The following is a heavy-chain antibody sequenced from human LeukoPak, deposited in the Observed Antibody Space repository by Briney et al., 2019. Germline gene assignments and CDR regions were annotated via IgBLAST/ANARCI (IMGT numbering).Heavy chain of an antibody. CDR2: INPSGGST. V-gene: IGHV1-46*01. CDR1: GYTFTSYY. Sequence: GASVKVSCKASGYTFTSYYMHWVRQAPGQGLEWMGIINPSGGSTSYAQKFQGRVTMTRDTSTSTVYMELSSLRSDDTAVYYCAREVGYFDWQRADDAFDIWGQGTMVTVSS. J-gene: IGHJ3*02. D-gene: IGHD3-9*01. CDR3: AREVGYFDWQRADDAFDI.